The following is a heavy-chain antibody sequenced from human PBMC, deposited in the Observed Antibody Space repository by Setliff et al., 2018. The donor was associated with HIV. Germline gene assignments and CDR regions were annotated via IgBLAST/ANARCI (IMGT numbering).Heavy chain of an antibody. D-gene: IGHD5-18*01. Sequence: ASVKVSCKTSGYNFENYAINWVRQAPGQGPEWMGIINPNGGSTNYAQKFQGRVAMTADTSTNTVYMELSSLRSEDTAIYYCARGGPGSSFGYDWFDPWGQGTPVTVSS. CDR2: INPNGGST. CDR1: GYNFENYA. J-gene: IGHJ5*02. CDR3: ARGGPGSSFGYDWFDP. V-gene: IGHV1-46*02.